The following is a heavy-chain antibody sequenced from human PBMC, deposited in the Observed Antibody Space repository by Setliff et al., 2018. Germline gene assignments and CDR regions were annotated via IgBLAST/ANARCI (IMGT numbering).Heavy chain of an antibody. V-gene: IGHV4-59*01. CDR2: IYYSGST. Sequence: PSETLSLTCTVSGGSIGSYYWSWIRQPPGKRLEWIGYIYYSGSTNYNPSLESRVTISVDTSKNQFSLRLNSATAADTAVYYCARLRGAFDYWGQGTLVTV. CDR1: GGSIGSYY. CDR3: ARLRGAFDY. D-gene: IGHD3-16*01. J-gene: IGHJ4*02.